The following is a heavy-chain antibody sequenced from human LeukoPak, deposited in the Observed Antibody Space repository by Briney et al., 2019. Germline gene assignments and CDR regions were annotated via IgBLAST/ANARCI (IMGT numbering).Heavy chain of an antibody. CDR2: IRSDGYHT. CDR3: AKPSGSGVDY. D-gene: IGHD1-26*01. CDR1: GFIFSNAW. Sequence: PGGSLRLSCAASGFIFSNAWMSWVRQAPGKGLEWVAFIRSDGYHTYYADSVKGRFTITRDNSKNTLYLQMNSLRLEDMAVYYCAKPSGSGVDYWGRGTRVTVSS. J-gene: IGHJ4*02. V-gene: IGHV3-30*02.